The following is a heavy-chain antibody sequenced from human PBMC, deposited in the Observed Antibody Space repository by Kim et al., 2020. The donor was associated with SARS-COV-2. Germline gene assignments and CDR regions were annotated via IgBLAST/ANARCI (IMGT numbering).Heavy chain of an antibody. Sequence: SETLSLTCAVYGGSFSGYYWSWIRQPPGKGLEWIGEINHSGSTNYNPSLKSRVTISVDTSKNQFSLKLSSVTAADTAVYYCARLGGYYYYYMDVWCKGTTVTVSS. CDR3: ARLGGYYYYYMDV. CDR1: GGSFSGYY. CDR2: INHSGST. J-gene: IGHJ6*03. D-gene: IGHD1-26*01. V-gene: IGHV4-34*01.